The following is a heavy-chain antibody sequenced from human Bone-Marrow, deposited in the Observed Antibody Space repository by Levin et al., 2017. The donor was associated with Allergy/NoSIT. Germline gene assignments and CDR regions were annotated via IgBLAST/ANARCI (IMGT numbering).Heavy chain of an antibody. CDR1: GFTFRSYG. J-gene: IGHJ4*02. CDR2: ISYDGSNK. Sequence: LSLTCAASGFTFRSYGMHWVRQAPGKGLEWVAVISYDGSNKYYADSVKGRFTISRDNSKNTLYLQMNSLRAEDTAVYYCAKSGRVVPAANYWGQGTLVTVSS. D-gene: IGHD2-2*01. V-gene: IGHV3-30*18. CDR3: AKSGRVVPAANY.